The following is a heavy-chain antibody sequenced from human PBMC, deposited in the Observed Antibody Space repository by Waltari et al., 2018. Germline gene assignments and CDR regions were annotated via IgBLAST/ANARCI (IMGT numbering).Heavy chain of an antibody. CDR3: AKSRIMVVPAVLGIDV. CDR2: VSASWDRA. Sequence: EVPLWESGGDFIQPGGSLRHSCPASGFNVRSYAMPWVRQAVGKGLEWVSAVSASWDRAFYADSVKGRFTISRDNSKNTLYLQMNSLRAEDAAEYYCAKSRIMVVPAVLGIDVWGQGTTVTVSS. D-gene: IGHD3-10*01. CDR1: GFNVRSYA. V-gene: IGHV3-23*01. J-gene: IGHJ6*02.